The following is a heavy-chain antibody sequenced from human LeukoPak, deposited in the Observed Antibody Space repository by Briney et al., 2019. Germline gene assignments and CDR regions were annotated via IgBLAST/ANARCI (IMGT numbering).Heavy chain of an antibody. CDR1: GYSISSGYY. Sequence: PSETLSLTCAVSGYSISSGYYWGWIRQPPGKGLEWIGSIYHSGSTYYNPSLMSRVTISVDTSKNQFSLKLSSVTAADTAVYYCARLLYCSSTSCYSYWYFDLWGRGTLVTVSS. V-gene: IGHV4-38-2*01. CDR2: IYHSGST. CDR3: ARLLYCSSTSCYSYWYFDL. D-gene: IGHD2-2*01. J-gene: IGHJ2*01.